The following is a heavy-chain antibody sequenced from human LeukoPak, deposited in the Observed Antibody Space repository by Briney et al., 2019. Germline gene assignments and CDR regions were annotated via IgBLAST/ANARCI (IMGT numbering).Heavy chain of an antibody. Sequence: PSETLSLTCTVSGGSISSYYWSWIRQPAGKGLEWIGRIYTSGSTNYNPSLKSRVTISADTSKNEFSLKLSSVTAADTAVYYCATRSTGVAATFDSWGQGALVTVSS. V-gene: IGHV4-4*07. CDR1: GGSISSYY. CDR3: ATRSTGVAATFDS. D-gene: IGHD2-15*01. J-gene: IGHJ4*02. CDR2: IYTSGST.